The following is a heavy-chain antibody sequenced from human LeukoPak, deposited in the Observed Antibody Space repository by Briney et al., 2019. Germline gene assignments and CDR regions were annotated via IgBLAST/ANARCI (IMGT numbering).Heavy chain of an antibody. Sequence: ASVTVSCKASGYTFTSYYMHWVRQAPGQGLEWMGIINPSGGSTSYAQKFQGRVTMTRDMSTSTVYMELSSLRSEDTAVYYCARSLTKGAFDIWGQGTMVTVSS. CDR1: GYTFTSYY. V-gene: IGHV1-46*01. CDR3: ARSLTKGAFDI. D-gene: IGHD1-14*01. CDR2: INPSGGST. J-gene: IGHJ3*02.